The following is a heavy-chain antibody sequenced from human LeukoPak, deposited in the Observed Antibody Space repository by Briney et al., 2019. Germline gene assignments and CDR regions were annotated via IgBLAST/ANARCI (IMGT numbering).Heavy chain of an antibody. CDR1: GGSISTYH. Sequence: SSETLSLTCTVSGGSISTYHWSWIRQPPEKGLEWIGYIYYSGSTNYNPSLKSRVTMSIDTSKNQFSLKLTSVTAADTAVYYCARHGSDWSFDYWGRGALVTVSS. D-gene: IGHD6-19*01. CDR2: IYYSGST. V-gene: IGHV4-59*08. CDR3: ARHGSDWSFDY. J-gene: IGHJ4*02.